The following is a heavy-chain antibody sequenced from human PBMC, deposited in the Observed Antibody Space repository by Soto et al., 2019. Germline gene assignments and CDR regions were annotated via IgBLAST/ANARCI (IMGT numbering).Heavy chain of an antibody. D-gene: IGHD3-3*01. CDR2: ISGSGGST. Sequence: EVQLLESGGGLVQPGGSLRLSCAASGFTFSSYAMSWVRQAPGKGLEWVSAISGSGGSTYYADSVKGRFTISRDNSKNTLYLQMNGLRAEDTAVYYCATGSAGLRFLEWLSPHDYGGQGTLVTVSS. CDR1: GFTFSSYA. V-gene: IGHV3-23*01. CDR3: ATGSAGLRFLEWLSPHDY. J-gene: IGHJ4*02.